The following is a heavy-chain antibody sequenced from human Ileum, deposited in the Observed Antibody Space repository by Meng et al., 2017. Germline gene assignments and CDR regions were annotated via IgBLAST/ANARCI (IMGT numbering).Heavy chain of an antibody. CDR3: ARFYGSGTFEVHDY. CDR1: GGYVSSASYY. CDR2: IHYSGSR. D-gene: IGHD3-10*01. V-gene: IGHV4-61*01. J-gene: IGHJ4*02. Sequence: VQPHESGPGLVRPSETLSLTCNVSGGYVSSASYYWSWIRQPPGKGLEWIGLIHYSGSRNYNPSLKSRVTMSVDTSKNQVSLRLTSVTAADTAVYYYARFYGSGTFEVHDYWGQGTLVTVSS.